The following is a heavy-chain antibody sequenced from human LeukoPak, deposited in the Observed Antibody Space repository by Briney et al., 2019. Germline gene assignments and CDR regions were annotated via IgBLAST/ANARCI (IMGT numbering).Heavy chain of an antibody. V-gene: IGHV1-2*02. CDR2: INPNSGGT. CDR3: AREGYSGYDFDY. Sequence: ASVKVSCRASGYTFTGYYIQWVRQAPGQGLEWMGWINPNSGGTNYAQKFQGRVTMTRDTSISTAYMELSRLRSDDTAVYYCAREGYSGYDFDYWGQGTLVTVSS. D-gene: IGHD5-12*01. J-gene: IGHJ4*02. CDR1: GYTFTGYY.